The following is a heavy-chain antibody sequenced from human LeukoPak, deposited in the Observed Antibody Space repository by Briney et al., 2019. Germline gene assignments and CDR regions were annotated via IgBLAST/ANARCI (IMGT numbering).Heavy chain of an antibody. Sequence: GGSLRLSCAASGFYFSSYWMSWVRQAPGKVLEWLANIKLDGSEKNYVDFVKGRFTISRDSAKNSVYLQMSSPRVEDTAVYYCARGRNHYYDSSDYAYWGQGTLVTVSS. CDR1: GFYFSSYW. CDR2: IKLDGSEK. J-gene: IGHJ4*02. V-gene: IGHV3-7*01. CDR3: ARGRNHYYDSSDYAY. D-gene: IGHD3-22*01.